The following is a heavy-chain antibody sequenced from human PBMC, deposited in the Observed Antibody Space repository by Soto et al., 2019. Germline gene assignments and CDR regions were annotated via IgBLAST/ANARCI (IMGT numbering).Heavy chain of an antibody. J-gene: IGHJ6*03. CDR1: GGSISSVRYY. Sequence: SETLSLTCTVSGGSISSVRYYWSWIRQHPGKGLEWIGYIYYSGSTYYNPSLKSRVTISVDTSKNQFSLKLSSVTAADTAVYYCARDKLWFGELQNYYYMDVWGKGTTVTVSS. CDR3: ARDKLWFGELQNYYYMDV. CDR2: IYYSGST. V-gene: IGHV4-31*03. D-gene: IGHD3-10*01.